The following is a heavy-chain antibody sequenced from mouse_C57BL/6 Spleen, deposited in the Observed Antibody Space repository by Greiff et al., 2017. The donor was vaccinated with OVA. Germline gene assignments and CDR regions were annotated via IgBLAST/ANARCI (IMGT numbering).Heavy chain of an antibody. CDR1: GYAFSSYW. D-gene: IGHD2-14*01. Sequence: VQLQQSGAELVKPGASVKISCKASGYAFSSYWMNWVKQRPGKGLEWIGQIYPGAGDPTYNGKFKGKATLTADKSSSTAYMQLSSLTSEDAAVYFCARGDDRNPFAYWGQGTLVTVSA. CDR3: ARGDDRNPFAY. CDR2: IYPGAGDP. V-gene: IGHV1-80*01. J-gene: IGHJ3*01.